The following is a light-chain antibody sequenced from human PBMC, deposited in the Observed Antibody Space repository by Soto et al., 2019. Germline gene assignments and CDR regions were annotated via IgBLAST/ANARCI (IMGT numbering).Light chain of an antibody. CDR2: DVS. CDR3: CSFAGSRNWV. CDR1: SSDVGGYNY. Sequence: QSALTQPRSVSGSPGQSVTISCTGTSSDVGGYNYVSWYQQHPGKAPKLLIYDVSKRPSGVPDRISGSKSGNTASLTISGLQADDEADYYCCSFAGSRNWVFGGGTKVTVL. J-gene: IGLJ3*02. V-gene: IGLV2-11*01.